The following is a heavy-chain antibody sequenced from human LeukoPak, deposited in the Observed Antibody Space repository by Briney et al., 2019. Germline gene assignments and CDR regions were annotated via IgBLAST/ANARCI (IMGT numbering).Heavy chain of an antibody. CDR3: AREGGYSYGDAPLHFDY. J-gene: IGHJ4*02. Sequence: SETLSLTCTVSGGSISSSSYYWGWIRQPPGKGLEWIGSIYYSGSTYYNPSLKSRVTISVDTSKNQFSLKLSSVTAADTAVYYCAREGGYSYGDAPLHFDYWGQGTLVTVSS. D-gene: IGHD5-18*01. V-gene: IGHV4-39*02. CDR1: GGSISSSSYY. CDR2: IYYSGST.